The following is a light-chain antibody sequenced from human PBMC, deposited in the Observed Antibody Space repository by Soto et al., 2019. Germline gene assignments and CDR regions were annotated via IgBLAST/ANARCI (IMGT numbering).Light chain of an antibody. CDR3: QQYKSYPFT. CDR1: QSISSW. V-gene: IGKV1-5*01. J-gene: IGKJ3*01. CDR2: DAS. Sequence: DLQMTQSPSTLSASVGDRVSITCRASQSISSWLAWYQQKPGKAPKLLIYDASSLQSGVPSRFSGSESGAEFTLTISGLQPDDFATYYCQQYKSYPFTFGRGTKV.